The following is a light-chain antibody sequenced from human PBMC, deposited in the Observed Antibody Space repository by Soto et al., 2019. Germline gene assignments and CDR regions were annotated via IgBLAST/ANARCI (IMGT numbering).Light chain of an antibody. CDR3: SSNADSNNYV. V-gene: IGLV2-8*01. J-gene: IGLJ1*01. CDR1: SSDVGAYNY. Sequence: QSVLTQPPSASGSPGQSVTISCTGTSSDVGAYNYVPWYQQHPGKAPKLMIYEVSIRPSGVPDRFSGSKSGNTASLTVSGLQAEDEADYYCSSNADSNNYVFGTGTKLTVL. CDR2: EVS.